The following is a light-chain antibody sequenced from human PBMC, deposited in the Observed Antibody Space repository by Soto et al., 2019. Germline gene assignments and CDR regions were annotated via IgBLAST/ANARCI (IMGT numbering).Light chain of an antibody. CDR3: CSYAASNNYV. CDR1: GSDVGGYNY. V-gene: IGLV2-8*01. Sequence: QSALTQPPSASGSPGQSVTISCTGTGSDVGGYNYVSWYQQHPGKAPKLLIYEVNKRPSGVPSRFSGSKSANTASLTVSGLQAEDEADYYCCSYAASNNYVFGTGTKLTVL. CDR2: EVN. J-gene: IGLJ1*01.